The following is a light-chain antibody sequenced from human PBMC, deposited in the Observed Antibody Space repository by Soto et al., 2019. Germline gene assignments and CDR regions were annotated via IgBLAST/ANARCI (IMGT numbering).Light chain of an antibody. CDR3: CSYAGRTSV. J-gene: IGLJ2*01. CDR1: SSDVGSYDL. V-gene: IGLV2-23*01. CDR2: EGT. Sequence: QSALTQPASVSGSPGQSITISCTGTSSDVGSYDLVSWYQQHPGKAPKLMIYEGTKRPSGVSIRFSGSKSGNTASLTISGLQPEDEADYYCCSYAGRTSVFGGGTKLTVL.